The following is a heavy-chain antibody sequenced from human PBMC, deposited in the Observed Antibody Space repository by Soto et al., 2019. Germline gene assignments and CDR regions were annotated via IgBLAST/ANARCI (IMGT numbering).Heavy chain of an antibody. CDR1: GFTFSSYG. Sequence: QVQLVESGGGVVQPGRSLRLSCAASGFTFSSYGMHWVRQAPGKGLEWVAVISYDGSNKYYADSVKGRFTISRDNSKNTLYLQINSLRAEDTAVYYCAKEIDLGIAAAGDPENNDYWGQGTLVTVSS. D-gene: IGHD6-13*01. J-gene: IGHJ4*02. CDR2: ISYDGSNK. V-gene: IGHV3-30*18. CDR3: AKEIDLGIAAAGDPENNDY.